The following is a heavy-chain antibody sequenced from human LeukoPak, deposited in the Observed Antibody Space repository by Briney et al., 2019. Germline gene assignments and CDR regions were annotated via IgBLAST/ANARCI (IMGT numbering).Heavy chain of an antibody. CDR3: AKDRPIVVVPAVYFDY. CDR2: ISGSGGST. Sequence: GGSLRLSCAASGFPFSSYAMSWVRQAPGKGLEWVSAISGSGGSTYYADSVKGRFTTSRDNSKNTLYLQMNSLRAEDTAVYYCAKDRPIVVVPAVYFDYWGQGTLVTVSS. CDR1: GFPFSSYA. J-gene: IGHJ4*02. D-gene: IGHD2-2*01. V-gene: IGHV3-23*01.